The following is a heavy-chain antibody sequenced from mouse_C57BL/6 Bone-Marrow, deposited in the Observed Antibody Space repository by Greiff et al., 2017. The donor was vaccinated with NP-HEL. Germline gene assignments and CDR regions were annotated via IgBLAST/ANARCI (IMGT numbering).Heavy chain of an antibody. Sequence: DVKLQESGAELVRPGASVKLSCTASGFNIKDDYMHWVKQRPEQGLEWIGWIDPENGDTEYASKFQGKATITADTSSNTAYLQLSSLTSEDTAVYYCTISYYSNYWDAMDYWGQGTSVTVSS. D-gene: IGHD2-5*01. V-gene: IGHV14-4*01. J-gene: IGHJ4*01. CDR1: GFNIKDDY. CDR3: TISYYSNYWDAMDY. CDR2: IDPENGDT.